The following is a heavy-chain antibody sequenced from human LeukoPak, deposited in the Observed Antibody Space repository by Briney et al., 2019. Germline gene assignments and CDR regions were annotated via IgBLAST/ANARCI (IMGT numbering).Heavy chain of an antibody. V-gene: IGHV4-61*02. D-gene: IGHD3-9*01. CDR3: ARGVFRSFDWLLFDQ. Sequence: SETLSLTCAVSGGSISRERYYWGWIPQPAGKGREGSMRIFTSESTNYNPSPKRRVTISQATSKNQCSLKLSPVNAPDTASYYCARGVFRSFDWLLFDQWGQGALVIVSS. CDR1: GGSISRERYY. CDR2: IFTSEST. J-gene: IGHJ4*02.